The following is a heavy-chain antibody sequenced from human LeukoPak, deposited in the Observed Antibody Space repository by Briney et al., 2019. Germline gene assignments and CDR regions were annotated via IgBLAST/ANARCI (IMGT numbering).Heavy chain of an antibody. J-gene: IGHJ4*02. CDR2: INSDGSST. Sequence: GGSLRLSCAASGFTFSSYWMHGVGHAPGKGGVWVSRINSDGSSTSYADSVKGRFTISRDNAKNTLYLQMNSLRAEDTAVYYCARIGDFWSGFDYWGQGTLVTVSS. D-gene: IGHD3-3*01. V-gene: IGHV3-74*01. CDR1: GFTFSSYW. CDR3: ARIGDFWSGFDY.